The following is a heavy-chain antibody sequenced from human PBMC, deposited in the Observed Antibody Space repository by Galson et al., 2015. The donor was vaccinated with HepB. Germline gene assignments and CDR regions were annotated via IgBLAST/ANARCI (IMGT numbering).Heavy chain of an antibody. CDR3: ARDGGARNLDH. D-gene: IGHD1-14*01. CDR2: IKEDGTQR. CDR1: GFTLSSYW. V-gene: IGHV3-7*05. Sequence: SLRLSCAASGFTLSSYWMAWVRQTPGKGLEWVATIKEDGTQRYNVYSVKGRFTISRDNAQNSLYLQMNSLRVEDTAVYYCARDGGARNLDHWGQGTLVSVSS. J-gene: IGHJ4*02.